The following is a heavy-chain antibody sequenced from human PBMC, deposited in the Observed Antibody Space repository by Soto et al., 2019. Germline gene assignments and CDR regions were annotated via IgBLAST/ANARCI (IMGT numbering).Heavy chain of an antibody. V-gene: IGHV2-5*02. J-gene: IGHJ4*02. Sequence: QITLKESGPTLVKPTQTLTLTCTFSGFSLSSTRMAVGWIRQPPGKALEWLALIYWDDDKRYSPFLKSRLTITNDTSKNQVVLTMSDTDPVDTARYYCAHIVVAGLGYYFDYWGQGTLVTVSS. D-gene: IGHD6-19*01. CDR2: IYWDDDK. CDR1: GFSLSSTRMA. CDR3: AHIVVAGLGYYFDY.